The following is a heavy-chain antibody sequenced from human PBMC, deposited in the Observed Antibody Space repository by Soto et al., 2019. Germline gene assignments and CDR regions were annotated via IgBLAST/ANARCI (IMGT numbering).Heavy chain of an antibody. CDR1: GFSFSTFS. Sequence: QVQLVESGGGVVQPGRSLRLSCAASGFSFSTFSMHWVRQAPGKGLEWVALISYDGRNKYYADSVKGRFTISRDNSKSTVYLQVNSLTTEDTAVYYCARGYPYYYGAGSMFYSDYWGQGTLVTVSS. J-gene: IGHJ4*02. V-gene: IGHV3-30-3*01. CDR3: ARGYPYYYGAGSMFYSDY. D-gene: IGHD3-10*01. CDR2: ISYDGRNK.